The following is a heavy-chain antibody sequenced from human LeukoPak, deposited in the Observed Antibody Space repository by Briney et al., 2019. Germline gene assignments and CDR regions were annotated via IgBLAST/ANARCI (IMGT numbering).Heavy chain of an antibody. Sequence: PSETLSLTCAVYGGSFSGYYWSWVRQAPGKGLEWVSVIYSGGSTYYADSVKGRFTISRDNSKNTLYLQMNSLRAEDTAVYYCARGVVVAATRPYGMDVWGQGTTVTVSS. CDR3: ARGVVVAATRPYGMDV. J-gene: IGHJ6*02. CDR2: IYSGGST. V-gene: IGHV3-53*01. D-gene: IGHD2-15*01. CDR1: GGSFSGYY.